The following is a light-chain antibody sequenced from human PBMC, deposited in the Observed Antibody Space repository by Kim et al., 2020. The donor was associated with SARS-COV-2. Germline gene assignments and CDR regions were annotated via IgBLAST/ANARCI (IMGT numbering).Light chain of an antibody. V-gene: IGLV1-47*01. Sequence: GQRVTISCSVGSSNVGTNYVHWYQHLPGTAPKLLIYKDRQRPSGVPDRFSGSKSGTSASLAISGLQSEDEADYYCATWDDSLSGPVFGGGTKVTVL. CDR1: SSNVGTNY. J-gene: IGLJ3*02. CDR3: ATWDDSLSGPV. CDR2: KDR.